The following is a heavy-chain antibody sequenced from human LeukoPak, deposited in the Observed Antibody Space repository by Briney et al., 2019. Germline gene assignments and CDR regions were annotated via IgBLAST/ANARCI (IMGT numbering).Heavy chain of an antibody. CDR2: IYTSGST. J-gene: IGHJ6*03. Sequence: PSETLSLTCTVSGGSISSGSYYWSWIRQPARKGLEWIGRIYTSGSTNYNPSLKSRVTISVDTSKNQFSLKLSSVTAADTAVYYCARDFTELSDPPYYYYYYMDVWGKGTTVTISS. CDR1: GGSISSGSYY. CDR3: ARDFTELSDPPYYYYYYMDV. V-gene: IGHV4-61*02. D-gene: IGHD3-10*01.